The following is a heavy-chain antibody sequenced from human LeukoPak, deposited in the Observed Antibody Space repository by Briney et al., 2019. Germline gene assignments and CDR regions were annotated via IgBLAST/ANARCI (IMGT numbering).Heavy chain of an antibody. V-gene: IGHV3-11*01. J-gene: IGHJ4*02. CDR1: GFTFSDYY. Sequence: GGSLGLSCAASGFTFSDYYMSWIRQAPGKGLEWVSYISSSGSTIYYADSVKGRFTISRDNAKNSLYLQMNSLRAEDTAVYYCARDPRYYDFWSGYYMGLDYWGQGTLVTVSS. CDR2: ISSSGSTI. D-gene: IGHD3-3*01. CDR3: ARDPRYYDFWSGYYMGLDY.